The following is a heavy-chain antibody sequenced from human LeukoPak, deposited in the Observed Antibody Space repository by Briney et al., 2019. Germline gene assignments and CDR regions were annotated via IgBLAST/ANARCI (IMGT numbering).Heavy chain of an antibody. CDR1: GGTFSSYA. Sequence: SVKVSCKASGGTFSSYAISWVRQAPGRGLEWMGGIIPIFGTANYAQKFQGRVTITADESTSTAYMELSSLRSEDTAVYYCARDGYNYRSWFDPWGQGTLVTVSS. J-gene: IGHJ5*02. CDR3: ARDGYNYRSWFDP. V-gene: IGHV1-69*13. CDR2: IIPIFGTA. D-gene: IGHD5-24*01.